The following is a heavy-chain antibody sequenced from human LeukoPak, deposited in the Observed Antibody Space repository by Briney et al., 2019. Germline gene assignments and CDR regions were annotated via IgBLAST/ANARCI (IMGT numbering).Heavy chain of an antibody. CDR1: GFTFSSYW. V-gene: IGHV3-74*01. Sequence: GGSLRLSCAASGFTFSSYWMHWVRQAPGKGLVWVSRINSVGSSTSYADSVKGPFTISRDNAQNTLNLQINSLRAEDTAVYYCARDVGDWNDDDYWGQETLVTVSS. J-gene: IGHJ4*02. CDR3: ARDVGDWNDDDY. CDR2: INSVGSST. D-gene: IGHD1-1*01.